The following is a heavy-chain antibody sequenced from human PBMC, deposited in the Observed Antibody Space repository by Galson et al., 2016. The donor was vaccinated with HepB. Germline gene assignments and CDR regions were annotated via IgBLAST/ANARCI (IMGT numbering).Heavy chain of an antibody. D-gene: IGHD3-3*01. J-gene: IGHJ4*02. CDR1: GDSINSPFHY. CDR2: MSYSGST. Sequence: LSLTCTVSGDSINSPFHYWRWIRQSPNKGLEWLGSMSYSGSTSDNTSLGSRFTMFIDTSKNHFSLRLTSVTAAETSVYFCVRHSANGNYEGFIANWGQGILVTVSS. CDR3: VRHSANGNYEGFIAN. V-gene: IGHV4-39*01.